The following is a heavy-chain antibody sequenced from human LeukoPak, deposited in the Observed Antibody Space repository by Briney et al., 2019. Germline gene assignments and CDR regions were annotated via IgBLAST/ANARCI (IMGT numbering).Heavy chain of an antibody. CDR1: GGSISSSSYY. D-gene: IGHD6-19*01. Sequence: SETLSLTCTVSGGSISSSSYYWGWIRQPPGKGLEWIGSIYYSGSTYYNPSLKSRVTISVDTSKNQFSLKLSSVTAADTAVYYCARRGIAVAASRFDPWGQGTLVTVSS. J-gene: IGHJ5*02. V-gene: IGHV4-39*01. CDR2: IYYSGST. CDR3: ARRGIAVAASRFDP.